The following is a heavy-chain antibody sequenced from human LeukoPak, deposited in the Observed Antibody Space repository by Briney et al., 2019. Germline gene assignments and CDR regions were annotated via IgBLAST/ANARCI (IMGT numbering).Heavy chain of an antibody. D-gene: IGHD1-26*01. CDR1: GASVRSTSYF. J-gene: IGHJ1*01. CDR3: ARATEYSGNFRGPEYFQH. CDR2: MYYGGST. Sequence: PSETLSLTCTVSGASVRSTSYFWGWIRQPPGKGLEWIGSMYYGGSTYYNPSLKSQVTMSVDTSKNQFSLKLSSVTAADTAVYYCARATEYSGNFRGPEYFQHWGQGTLVTVSS. V-gene: IGHV4-39*07.